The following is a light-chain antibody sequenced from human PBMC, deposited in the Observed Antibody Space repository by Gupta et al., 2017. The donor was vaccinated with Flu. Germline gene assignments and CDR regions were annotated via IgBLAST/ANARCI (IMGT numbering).Light chain of an antibody. J-gene: IGLJ1*01. CDR3: SSYTSSSTYV. CDR2: EVS. Sequence: SALTQPASVSGSPGQSITISCTATSSDVGGYNYVSWYQQHPGKAPKLMIYEVSNRPSGVSNRFSGSKSGNTASLTISGLQAEDEADYYCSSYTSSSTYVFGTGTKVTVL. V-gene: IGLV2-14*01. CDR1: SSDVGGYNY.